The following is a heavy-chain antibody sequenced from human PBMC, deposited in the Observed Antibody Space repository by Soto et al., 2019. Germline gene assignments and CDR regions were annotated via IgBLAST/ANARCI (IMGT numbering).Heavy chain of an antibody. CDR1: GGSISSYY. Sequence: NPSETLSLTCTVSGGSISSYYWSWIRQPPGKGLEWIGYIYYSGSTNYNPSLKSRVTISVDTSKNQFSLKLSSVTAADTAVYYCASTDPYSYGRTFDYWGQGTLVTVSS. CDR3: ASTDPYSYGRTFDY. V-gene: IGHV4-59*01. D-gene: IGHD5-18*01. CDR2: IYYSGST. J-gene: IGHJ4*02.